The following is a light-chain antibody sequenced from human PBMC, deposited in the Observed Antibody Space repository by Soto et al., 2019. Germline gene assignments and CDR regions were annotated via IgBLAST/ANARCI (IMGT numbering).Light chain of an antibody. V-gene: IGLV2-14*01. CDR3: TSWTTSTTMK. CDR2: DVN. Sequence: QSALTHPASVSGSPGRSITISCTGTSSDVGAYNYVSWYQQHPGKAPKLMIYDVNIRPSGVSNRFSGSKSGNTASLTISGLQAEDEADYYCTSWTTSTTMKFGGGTKVTVL. J-gene: IGLJ2*01. CDR1: SSDVGAYNY.